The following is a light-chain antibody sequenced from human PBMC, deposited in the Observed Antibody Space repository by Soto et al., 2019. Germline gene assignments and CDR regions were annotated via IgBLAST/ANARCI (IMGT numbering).Light chain of an antibody. CDR1: SSDVGGYKY. CDR2: EVS. J-gene: IGLJ1*01. Sequence: QSVLTQPASVSGSPGQSISISCTGTSSDVGGYKYVSWYQQPPGKAPNLMIYEVSQRPSGVSNRFSGSKSGNTASLTISGLQAEDEGDYYCSSYTRSTTNYVFGTGT. V-gene: IGLV2-14*01. CDR3: SSYTRSTTNYV.